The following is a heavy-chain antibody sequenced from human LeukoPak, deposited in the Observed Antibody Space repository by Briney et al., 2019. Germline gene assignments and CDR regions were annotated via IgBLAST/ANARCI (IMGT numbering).Heavy chain of an antibody. CDR3: ARYCNGVTCYSGYDY. CDR1: GFTFSSYA. D-gene: IGHD2-15*01. V-gene: IGHV3-64*01. CDR2: ISTNGGGT. J-gene: IGHJ4*02. Sequence: GGSLRLSCAASGFTFSSYAMHWVRQTPGKGLEYVSAISTNGGGTYYANSVKGRFTISRDNSKNTLYLQMGSLRAEDLAVYFCARYCNGVTCYSGYDYWGQGTLVTVSS.